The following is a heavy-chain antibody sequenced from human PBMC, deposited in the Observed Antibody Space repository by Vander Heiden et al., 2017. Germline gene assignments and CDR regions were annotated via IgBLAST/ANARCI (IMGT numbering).Heavy chain of an antibody. V-gene: IGHV3-73*02. CDR3: TTHYDFWSGYSFDY. D-gene: IGHD3-3*01. Sequence: EVPLVEAGGGSVQPGGSLKLCCAASGFAFMGSAMRWVRQASGKGLEWVGRIRSKANSYATAYAASVKGRFTISRDDSKNTAYLQMNSLKTEDTAVYYCTTHYDFWSGYSFDYWGQGTLVTVSS. J-gene: IGHJ4*02. CDR1: GFAFMGSA. CDR2: IRSKANSYAT.